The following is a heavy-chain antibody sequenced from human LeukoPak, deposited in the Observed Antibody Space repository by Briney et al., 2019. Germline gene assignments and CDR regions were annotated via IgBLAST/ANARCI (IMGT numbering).Heavy chain of an antibody. CDR2: IYPGDSDT. V-gene: IGHV5-51*01. D-gene: IGHD2-2*03. CDR1: GYSFSSYW. J-gene: IGHJ3*02. Sequence: GESLNISCKGSGYSFSSYWIGWVRQMPGKGLKWMGNIYPGDSDTRYSPSFQGQVTISADKSISTAYLQWNSLKASDTAMYYCARRVGYCSSTTCYSTFDIWGQGTMVTVSS. CDR3: ARRVGYCSSTTCYSTFDI.